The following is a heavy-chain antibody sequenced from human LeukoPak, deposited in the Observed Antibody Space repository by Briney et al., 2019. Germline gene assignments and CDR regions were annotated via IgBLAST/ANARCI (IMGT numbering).Heavy chain of an antibody. CDR1: GFTFSSFG. J-gene: IGHJ4*02. CDR3: ARGGSASPYYFDY. CDR2: ISSSSDYI. D-gene: IGHD3-16*01. V-gene: IGHV3-21*01. Sequence: GGSLRLSCAASGFTFSSFGINWVRQAPGKGLDWVSSISSSSDYIYYGDSVKGRFTISRDNAENSLYLQMNSLRAEDTAVYYCARGGSASPYYFDYWGQGTLVTVSS.